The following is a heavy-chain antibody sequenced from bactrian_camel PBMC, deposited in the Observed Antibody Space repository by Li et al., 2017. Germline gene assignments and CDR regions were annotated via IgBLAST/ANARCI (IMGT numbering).Heavy chain of an antibody. J-gene: IGHJ4*01. CDR2: IWTADHTT. Sequence: VQLVESGGELVQPGGSLRLSCAASGRTYGRNCMAWFRQAPGKEREGVANIWTADHTTYYSDAVKGRFTITRDNFANTLYLQLDSLKTEDTALYYCAQAFDTYGGCRWKGESNWGQGTQVTVS. CDR3: AQAFDTYGGCRWKGESN. V-gene: IGHV3S1*01. D-gene: IGHD6*01. CDR1: GRTYGRNC.